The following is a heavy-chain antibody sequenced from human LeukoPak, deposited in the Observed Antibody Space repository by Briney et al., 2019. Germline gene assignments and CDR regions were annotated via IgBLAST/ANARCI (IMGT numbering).Heavy chain of an antibody. CDR1: GFTFRDAW. J-gene: IGHJ4*02. V-gene: IGHV3-15*01. CDR2: IRSKTDGGTT. CDR3: AKVPGEVRGVKGGEIDY. D-gene: IGHD3-10*01. Sequence: PGGSLRLSCAASGFTFRDAWMTWVRQAPGKGLEWVGRIRSKTDGGTTDYAVSVQGRFTISRDDSKNTLCLQMSSLKTEDTAVYYCAKVPGEVRGVKGGEIDYWGQGTLVTVSS.